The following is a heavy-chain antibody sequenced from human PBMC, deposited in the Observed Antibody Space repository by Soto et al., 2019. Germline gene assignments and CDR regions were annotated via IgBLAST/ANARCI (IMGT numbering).Heavy chain of an antibody. CDR2: INHSGST. J-gene: IGHJ6*01. D-gene: IGHD3-10*02. Sequence: SETLSLTCAVYGGSFSGYYWSWIRQPPGKGLEWIGEINHSGSTNYNPSLKSRVTMSVDTSKNQFSLELSSVTAADTAVYYCARSDVRVYYGMDVWGQGTTVTVSS. V-gene: IGHV4-34*01. CDR3: ARSDVRVYYGMDV. CDR1: GGSFSGYY.